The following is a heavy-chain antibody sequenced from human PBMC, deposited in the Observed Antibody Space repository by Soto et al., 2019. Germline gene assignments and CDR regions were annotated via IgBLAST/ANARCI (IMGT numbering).Heavy chain of an antibody. CDR1: GFTFSRFP. CDR3: ARDGWAAAEN. D-gene: IGHD6-25*01. Sequence: EIHLVESGGGLVQPGGSLRLSCAASGFTFSRFPMHWVRQVPGEGLVWVSHISGDGYTTKYADSVKGRFTISRDNAENTLYLQMNSLRVEDTALYYCARDGWAAAENWGQGTRVTVSS. J-gene: IGHJ4*02. CDR2: ISGDGYTT. V-gene: IGHV3-74*01.